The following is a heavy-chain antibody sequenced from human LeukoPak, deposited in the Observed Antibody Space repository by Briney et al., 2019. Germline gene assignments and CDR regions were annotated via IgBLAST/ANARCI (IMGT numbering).Heavy chain of an antibody. CDR2: ISAYNGNT. CDR3: ARGGVAILTGYYRGGGIDY. J-gene: IGHJ4*02. CDR1: GYTFTSYG. D-gene: IGHD3-9*01. Sequence: GASVKVSCKASGYTFTSYGISWVRRAPGQGLEWMGWISAYNGNTNYAQKLQGRVTMTTDTSTSTAYMELRSLRSDDTAVYYCARGGVAILTGYYRGGGIDYWGQGTLVTVSS. V-gene: IGHV1-18*01.